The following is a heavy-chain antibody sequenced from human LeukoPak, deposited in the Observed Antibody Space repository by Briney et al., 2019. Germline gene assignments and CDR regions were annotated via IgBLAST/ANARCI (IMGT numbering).Heavy chain of an antibody. CDR2: IRYDGSNK. Sequence: PGGSLRLSCAASGFTFSSYGMHWVRQAPGKGLEWVAFIRYDGSNKYYADSVKGRFTISRDNSKNTLYLQMNSLRAEDTAVYYCAKVKGRYSSADYWGQGTLVTVSS. J-gene: IGHJ4*02. CDR3: AKVKGRYSSADY. D-gene: IGHD6-25*01. CDR1: GFTFSSYG. V-gene: IGHV3-30*02.